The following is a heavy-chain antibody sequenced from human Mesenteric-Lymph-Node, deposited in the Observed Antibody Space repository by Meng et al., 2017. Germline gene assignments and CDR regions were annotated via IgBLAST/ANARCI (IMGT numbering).Heavy chain of an antibody. CDR1: GYTFTNYA. J-gene: IGHJ4*02. D-gene: IGHD1-26*01. Sequence: QVQLGQSGAEVKKPGASVKVACKASGYTFTNYAIQWVRPAPGQRLEWMGWINSGNGKTKYSEKFQGRVTITRDTSATTAYMELSSLRSEDMAVYYCARGLWEQSRYYFDSWGQGTLVTVSS. CDR3: ARGLWEQSRYYFDS. V-gene: IGHV1-3*01. CDR2: INSGNGKT.